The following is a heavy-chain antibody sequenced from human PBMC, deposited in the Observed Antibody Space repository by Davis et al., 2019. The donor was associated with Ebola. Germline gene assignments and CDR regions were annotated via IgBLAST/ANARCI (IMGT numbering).Heavy chain of an antibody. CDR1: GFTFSSYS. Sequence: GESLKISCAASGFTFSSYSMNWVRQAPGKGLEWVSSISSSSSYIYYADSVKGRFTISRDNAKNSLYLQMNSLRAEDTAVYYCARESRDTAMAYYYYYYMDVWGKGTTVTVSS. CDR3: ARESRDTAMAYYYYYYMDV. J-gene: IGHJ6*03. CDR2: ISSSSSYI. V-gene: IGHV3-21*04. D-gene: IGHD5-18*01.